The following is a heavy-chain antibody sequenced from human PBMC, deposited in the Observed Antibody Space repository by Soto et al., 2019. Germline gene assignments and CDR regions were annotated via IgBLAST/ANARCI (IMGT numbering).Heavy chain of an antibody. CDR3: AGRRYSSYRNLYYYYGLDV. D-gene: IGHD5-18*01. J-gene: IGHJ6*02. Sequence: SETLSLTCTVSGDSISRTIYYRGWIRQPQGKGPEWIAYICYSGSPNYNLSLKSRVTISAXTSMNQFSLKLTSVTAAATAVYYRAGRRYSSYRNLYYYYGLDVGGQGTTVTVSS. CDR1: GDSISRTIYY. V-gene: IGHV4-39*07. CDR2: ICYSGSP.